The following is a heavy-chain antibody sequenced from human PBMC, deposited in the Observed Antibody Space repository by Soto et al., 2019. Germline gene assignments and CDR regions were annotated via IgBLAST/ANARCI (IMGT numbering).Heavy chain of an antibody. Sequence: ASVKVSCKASGYTFTNFGISWVRQAPGQRLEWMGWINAGNGNTKYSQKFQGRVTITRDTSASTAYMELSSLRSEDTAVYYCARGGSGWPYYYYYGMDVWGQGTTVTVSS. V-gene: IGHV1-3*01. CDR1: GYTFTNFG. CDR2: INAGNGNT. CDR3: ARGGSGWPYYYYYGMDV. J-gene: IGHJ6*02. D-gene: IGHD6-19*01.